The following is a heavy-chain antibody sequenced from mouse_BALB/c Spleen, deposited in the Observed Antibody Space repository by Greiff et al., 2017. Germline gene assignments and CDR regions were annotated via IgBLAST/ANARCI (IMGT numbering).Heavy chain of an antibody. D-gene: IGHD4-1*01. Sequence: EVHLVESGGGLVKPGGSLKLSCAASGFTFSDYYMYWVRQTPEKRLEWVATISDGGSYTYYPDSVKGRFTISRDNAKNNLYLQMSSLKSEDTAMYYCARNWDEAMDYWGQGTSVTVSS. J-gene: IGHJ4*01. CDR3: ARNWDEAMDY. CDR1: GFTFSDYY. CDR2: ISDGGSYT. V-gene: IGHV5-4*02.